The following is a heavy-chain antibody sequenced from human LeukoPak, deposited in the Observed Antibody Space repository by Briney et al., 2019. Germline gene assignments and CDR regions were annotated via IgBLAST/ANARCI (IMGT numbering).Heavy chain of an antibody. CDR2: INHSGYT. V-gene: IGHV4-34*01. D-gene: IGHD4-17*01. CDR1: GVSFNDYY. Sequence: SETLSLTCAVSGVSFNDYYWSWVRQTPGKGLEWNGEINHSGYTNDSPSLKSRVTLSIDTSRKQFSLNLRSVTVADTGIYYCTRMTTGHDYWGQGTLVTVSS. CDR3: TRMTTGHDY. J-gene: IGHJ4*02.